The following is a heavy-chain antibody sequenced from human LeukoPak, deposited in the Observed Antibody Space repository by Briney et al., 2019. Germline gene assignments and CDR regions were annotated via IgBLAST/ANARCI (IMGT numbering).Heavy chain of an antibody. J-gene: IGHJ6*02. V-gene: IGHV3-23*01. CDR2: ISDTSTNT. CDR1: GFTFSNYA. D-gene: IGHD3-10*01. CDR3: AKVPYPDYGSWRPPFMDV. Sequence: GGSLRLSCAASGFTFSNYALSWVRQAPGKGLEWVSTISDTSTNTYYADSVTGRFTISRDNSMNTLYLQMNRLRAEDTAIYFCAKVPYPDYGSWRPPFMDVWGQGTTVAVSS.